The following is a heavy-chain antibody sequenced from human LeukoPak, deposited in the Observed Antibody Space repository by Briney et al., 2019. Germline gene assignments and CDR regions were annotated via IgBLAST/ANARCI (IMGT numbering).Heavy chain of an antibody. D-gene: IGHD3-10*01. CDR1: GFTVSSNY. J-gene: IGHJ4*02. V-gene: IGHV3-53*01. CDR2: IYSGGST. CDR3: TRDESFYGSGRFY. Sequence: GGSLSLSCAASGFTVSSNYMSWVRQAPGEGLEWVSVIYSGGSTYYADSVKGRFTISRDNSKNTLYLQMNSLRAEDTAVYYCTRDESFYGSGRFYWGQGTLVTVSS.